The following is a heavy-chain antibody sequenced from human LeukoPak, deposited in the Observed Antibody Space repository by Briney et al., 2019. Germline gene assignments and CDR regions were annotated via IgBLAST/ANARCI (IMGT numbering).Heavy chain of an antibody. J-gene: IGHJ4*02. D-gene: IGHD3-3*01. CDR3: AKDLNYDFWSGLGN. CDR2: IKQDGSEK. Sequence: PGGSLRLSCAASGFTFSSYWMSWVRQAPGKGLEWVANIKQDGSEKYYVDSVKGRFTISRDNAKNSLYLQMNSLRAEDTAVYYCAKDLNYDFWSGLGNWGQGTLVTVSS. V-gene: IGHV3-7*01. CDR1: GFTFSSYW.